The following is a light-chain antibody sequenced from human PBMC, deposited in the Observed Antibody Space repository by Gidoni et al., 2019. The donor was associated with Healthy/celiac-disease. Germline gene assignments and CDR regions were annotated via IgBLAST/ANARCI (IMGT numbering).Light chain of an antibody. CDR2: VVS. Sequence: QSALTQPASVTGSPGQSITISCTGTSSDVGGYNYVSWYQQHPGKAPKLLIYVVSNRPSGVSNRFSGSQSGNTASLTISGLQAEDEADYYFSSYTSSSTSWVFGGGTKLTVL. CDR1: SSDVGGYNY. V-gene: IGLV2-14*01. J-gene: IGLJ3*02. CDR3: SSYTSSSTSWV.